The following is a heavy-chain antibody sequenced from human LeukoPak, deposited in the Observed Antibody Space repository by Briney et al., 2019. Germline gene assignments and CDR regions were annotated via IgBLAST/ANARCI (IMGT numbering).Heavy chain of an antibody. V-gene: IGHV3-30*04. CDR1: GFSFSSYA. CDR2: ILYDGSTK. Sequence: GRSLRLSCTASGFSFSSYAMHWVRQAPGKGLEWVAVILYDGSTKYYADSVKGRFTLSRDNSKNTVSLQMNSLRREDTAVYYCARADDSTSWPFDHWGQGTLVTVSS. CDR3: ARADDSTSWPFDH. J-gene: IGHJ4*02. D-gene: IGHD2/OR15-2a*01.